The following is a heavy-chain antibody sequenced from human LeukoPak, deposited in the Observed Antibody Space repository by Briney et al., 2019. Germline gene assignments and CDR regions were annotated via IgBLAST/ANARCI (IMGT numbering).Heavy chain of an antibody. Sequence: PGKSLRLSCADSGFTFRNYAMHWVRQAPGKGLEWVSLISSGGTYEYYADSVKGLFTISRDNSENTLYLQLNSLRAEDTAVYYCARDSTYYYDSGSSGPHYFDNWGQGTLVTVSS. CDR2: ISSGGTYE. J-gene: IGHJ4*02. CDR1: GFTFRNYA. V-gene: IGHV3-30*01. CDR3: ARDSTYYYDSGSSGPHYFDN. D-gene: IGHD3-10*01.